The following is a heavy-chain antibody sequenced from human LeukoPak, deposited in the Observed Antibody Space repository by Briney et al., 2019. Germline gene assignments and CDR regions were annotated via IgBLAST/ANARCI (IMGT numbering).Heavy chain of an antibody. CDR1: GFTFSSYA. D-gene: IGHD6-19*01. Sequence: QPGRSLRLSCAASGFTFSSYAMHWVRQAPGKGLEWVAVISYDGSNKYYADSVKGRFTISRDNSKNTLYLQMNSLRTEDTAVYYCAKDSSTGPDYYYYMDVWGKGATVTVSS. V-gene: IGHV3-30*04. J-gene: IGHJ6*03. CDR2: ISYDGSNK. CDR3: AKDSSTGPDYYYYMDV.